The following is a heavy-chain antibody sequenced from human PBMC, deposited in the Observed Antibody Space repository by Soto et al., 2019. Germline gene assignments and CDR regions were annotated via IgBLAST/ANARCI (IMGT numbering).Heavy chain of an antibody. Sequence: QVQMVQSGPEVKMPGASVKVSRKTSGYTFTAYGLAWLRQAPGQRPEWMGWVGTNNDNTNYAEKFQDRVTMTTDTSTATTYMELRSLRSDDTAVYYCARELNTDSSAYYSFAYWGQGTLVTVSS. D-gene: IGHD3-22*01. CDR1: GYTFTAYG. V-gene: IGHV1-18*01. CDR3: ARELNTDSSAYYSFAY. J-gene: IGHJ4*02. CDR2: VGTNNDNT.